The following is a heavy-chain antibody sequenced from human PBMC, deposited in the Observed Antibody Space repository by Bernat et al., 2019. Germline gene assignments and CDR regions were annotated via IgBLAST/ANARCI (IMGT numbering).Heavy chain of an antibody. D-gene: IGHD2-2*01. V-gene: IGHV3-48*02. J-gene: IGHJ3*02. CDR1: GFAFSSYN. CDR3: ARGYCSSTSCDNRHAFDI. Sequence: EVQLVESGGGLVQPGGSLRLSCAASGFAFSSYNMNWVRQAPGKGLEWVSYISSSSSTIYYADSVKGRFTISRDNAKNSLYLQMISLRDEDTAVDYCARGYCSSTSCDNRHAFDIWGQGTMVTVSS. CDR2: ISSSSSTI.